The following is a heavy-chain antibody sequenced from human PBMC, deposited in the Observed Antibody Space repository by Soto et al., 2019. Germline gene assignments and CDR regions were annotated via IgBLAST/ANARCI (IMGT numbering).Heavy chain of an antibody. CDR2: IWYDGSNK. D-gene: IGHD6-13*01. CDR3: ARGAAGQYYYYGMDV. J-gene: IGHJ6*02. CDR1: GFTFSSYG. V-gene: IGHV3-33*01. Sequence: QVQLVESGGGVVQPGRSLRLSCAASGFTFSSYGMHWVRQAPGKGLEWVAVIWYDGSNKYYADSVKGRFTISRDNSKNTLYLQMNSLSAEDTAVYYCARGAAGQYYYYGMDVWGRGPTVTVSS.